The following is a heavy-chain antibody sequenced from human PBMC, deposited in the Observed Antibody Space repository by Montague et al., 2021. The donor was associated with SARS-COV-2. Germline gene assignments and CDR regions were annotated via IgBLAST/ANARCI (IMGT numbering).Heavy chain of an antibody. J-gene: IGHJ6*02. D-gene: IGHD5-24*01. V-gene: IGHV4-34*01. CDR1: GGSFNGYY. CDR3: ARRGYSYYYYGMDV. CDR2: INHSGRT. Sequence: SETLSLTCAVYGGSFNGYYWGWIRKPQGKGQEWIGEINHSGRTNXNPSLRSRVTISVDTSKNQFSLKLSSVTAADTAVYYCARRGYSYYYYGMDVWGQGTTVTVSS.